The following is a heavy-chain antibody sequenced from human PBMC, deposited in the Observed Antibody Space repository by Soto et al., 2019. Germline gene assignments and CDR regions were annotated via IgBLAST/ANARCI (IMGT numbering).Heavy chain of an antibody. V-gene: IGHV4-59*01. D-gene: IGHD3-22*01. CDR2: IYFRGTT. Sequence: SETLSLTCAVSGGSISSYYWSWIRQPPGKGLEWIGYIYFRGTTNYNPSLKSRVTISADTSKNQLSLKLNSVTAADTAVYYCARMNYYDTSGYPFDYWGQGMMVTVSS. J-gene: IGHJ4*02. CDR1: GGSISSYY. CDR3: ARMNYYDTSGYPFDY.